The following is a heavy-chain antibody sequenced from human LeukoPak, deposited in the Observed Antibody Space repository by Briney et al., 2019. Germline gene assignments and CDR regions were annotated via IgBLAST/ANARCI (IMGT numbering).Heavy chain of an antibody. V-gene: IGHV3-23*01. CDR1: GFTFDDYA. Sequence: PGRSLRLSCAASGFTFDDYAMPWVRQAPGKGLEWVSAISGSGGSTYYADSVKGRFTISRDNSKNTLYLQMNSLRAEDTAVYYCAKLTLSYGGSSGDYWGQGTLVTVSS. D-gene: IGHD3-16*01. CDR2: ISGSGGST. CDR3: AKLTLSYGGSSGDY. J-gene: IGHJ4*02.